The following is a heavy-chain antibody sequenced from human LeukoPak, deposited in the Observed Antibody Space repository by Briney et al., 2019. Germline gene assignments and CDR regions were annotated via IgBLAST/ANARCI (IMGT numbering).Heavy chain of an antibody. J-gene: IGHJ1*01. CDR2: IKQDGSEK. D-gene: IGHD2-21*01. Sequence: PGGSLRLSCAASGFTFSSYWMSWVRQAPGKGLEWVANIKQDGSEKYYVDSVKGRFTISRDNAKNSLYLQMNSLRVEDTAMYYCAIIGTPGETEYYRLWGQGTLVTVSS. CDR1: GFTFSSYW. V-gene: IGHV3-7*01. CDR3: AIIGTPGETEYYRL.